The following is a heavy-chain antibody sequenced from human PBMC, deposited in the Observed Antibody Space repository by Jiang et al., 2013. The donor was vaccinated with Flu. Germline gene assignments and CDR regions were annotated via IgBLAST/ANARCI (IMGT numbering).Heavy chain of an antibody. D-gene: IGHD5-12*01. CDR2: IPPGDSET. CDR1: GYSFSSYW. CDR3: ARPTVSGYDGPNYGMDV. Sequence: VQLVESGPEVKKPGESLKISCKGSGYSFSSYWVGWVRQMPGKGLEWMGIIPPGDSETRYSPSFQGQVTISVDKSINTAYLLWSSLKASDTATYYCARPTVSGYDGPNYGMDVWGKGTTVTVSS. V-gene: IGHV5-51*01. J-gene: IGHJ6*04.